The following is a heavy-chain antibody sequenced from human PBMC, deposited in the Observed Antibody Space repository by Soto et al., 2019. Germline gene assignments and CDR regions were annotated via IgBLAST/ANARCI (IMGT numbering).Heavy chain of an antibody. CDR2: VDPEDAET. J-gene: IGHJ4*02. D-gene: IGHD4-4*01. CDR1: GYTFTDYY. Sequence: EVQLVQSGAEVKKPGTTVKISCKVSGYTFTDYYMHWVQQAPGKGLEWMGLVDPEDAETIYAEKFQDRVTITADTSTDTAYMEPSSLRSDDTAVYYCATLTRSTGAIFDYWGQGTLVTVSS. V-gene: IGHV1-69-2*01. CDR3: ATLTRSTGAIFDY.